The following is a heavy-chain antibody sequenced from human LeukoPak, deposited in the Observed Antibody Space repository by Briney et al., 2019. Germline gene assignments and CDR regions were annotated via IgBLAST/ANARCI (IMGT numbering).Heavy chain of an antibody. D-gene: IGHD2-2*01. Sequence: SETLSLTCTVSGGSISSGDYYWSWIRQPPGKGLEWIGYIYYSGSTYYNPSLKSRVTISVDTSKNQFSLKLSSVTAADTAAYFCARRYCSSASCYWFDTWGQGTLVTVSS. J-gene: IGHJ5*02. CDR1: GGSISSGDYY. CDR2: IYYSGST. V-gene: IGHV4-30-4*01. CDR3: ARRYCSSASCYWFDT.